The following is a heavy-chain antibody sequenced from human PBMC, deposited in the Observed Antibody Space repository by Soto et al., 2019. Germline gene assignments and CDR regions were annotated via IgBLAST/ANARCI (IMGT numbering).Heavy chain of an antibody. CDR3: ARDILPQWLTSYFFDF. V-gene: IGHV3-30-3*01. D-gene: IGHD6-19*01. CDR1: GFTFSRYS. CDR2: ISFEGNNK. Sequence: QVQLVESGGGVVQPGRSLRLSCAASGFTFSRYSMNWVRQAPGKGLEWVAVISFEGNNKYYADSVKGRFTISRDDSNNTLYLQMNTLRAEDTAVYYCARDILPQWLTSYFFDFWGQGTLVNVSS. J-gene: IGHJ4*02.